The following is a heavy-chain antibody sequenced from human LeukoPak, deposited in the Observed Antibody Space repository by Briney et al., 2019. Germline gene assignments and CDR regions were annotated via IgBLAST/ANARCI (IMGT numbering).Heavy chain of an antibody. V-gene: IGHV4-59*01. CDR2: IYYSGST. Sequence: PSETLSLTCTVSGGSISSYYWSWIRQPPGKGLEWIGYIYYSGSTNYNPSLKSRVTISVDTSKNQFSLKLSSVTAADTAVYYCARAVRRGRFLEDRRWFDPWGQGTQVTVSS. D-gene: IGHD3-3*01. CDR3: ARAVRRGRFLEDRRWFDP. CDR1: GGSISSYY. J-gene: IGHJ5*02.